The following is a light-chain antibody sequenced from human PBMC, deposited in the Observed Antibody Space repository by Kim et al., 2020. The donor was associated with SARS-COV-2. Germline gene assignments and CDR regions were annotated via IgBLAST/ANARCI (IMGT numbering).Light chain of an antibody. CDR1: SSNIGSNA. Sequence: QSVLTQPPSASGAPGQRVTISCSGSSSNIGSNAVHWYQQLPGTAPKLLIYNNNQRPSGVPDRFSGSKSGTSASLAISGLQSEDEADYYCAAWDDSLNGLVFGGGTQLTVL. CDR2: NNN. CDR3: AAWDDSLNGLV. V-gene: IGLV1-44*01. J-gene: IGLJ3*02.